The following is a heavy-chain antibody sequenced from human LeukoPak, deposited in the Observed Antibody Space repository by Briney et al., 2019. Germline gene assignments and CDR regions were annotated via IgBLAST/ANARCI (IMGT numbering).Heavy chain of an antibody. J-gene: IGHJ4*02. Sequence: ASVKVSCKASGYTFTGYYMHWVRQAPGQGLEWMGIINPSGGSTSYAQKFQGRVTMTRDTSTSTVYMELSSLRSEDTAVYHCARGLWLDDFDYWGQGTLVTVSS. CDR2: INPSGGST. V-gene: IGHV1-46*01. CDR1: GYTFTGYY. D-gene: IGHD6-19*01. CDR3: ARGLWLDDFDY.